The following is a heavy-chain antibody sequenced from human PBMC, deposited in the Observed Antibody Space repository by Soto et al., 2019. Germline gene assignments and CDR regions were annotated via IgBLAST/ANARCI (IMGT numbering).Heavy chain of an antibody. CDR2: IYYSGST. D-gene: IGHD3-10*01. CDR1: GGPISSSSYY. CDR3: ARHAYAGLYGSGSYYTPLDY. J-gene: IGHJ4*02. Sequence: SETLSLTCTVSGGPISSSSYYWGWIRQPPGKGLEWIGSIYYSGSTYYNVSLKSRVTISVDTSENQFSLKLSSVTAADTAVYYCARHAYAGLYGSGSYYTPLDYWGQGTLVTVSS. V-gene: IGHV4-39*01.